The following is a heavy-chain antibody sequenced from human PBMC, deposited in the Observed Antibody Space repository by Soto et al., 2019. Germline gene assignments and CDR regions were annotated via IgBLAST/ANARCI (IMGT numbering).Heavy chain of an antibody. CDR1: GGSISSGGYY. CDR3: ARDPYYDFWSGYQYYYYGMDV. CDR2: IYYSGST. V-gene: IGHV4-31*03. D-gene: IGHD3-3*01. Sequence: NPSETLSLTCTVSGGSISSGGYYWSWIRQHPGKGLEWIGYIYYSGSTYYNPSLKSRVTISVDTSKNQFSLKLSSVTAADTAVYYCARDPYYDFWSGYQYYYYGMDVWGQGTTVTVSS. J-gene: IGHJ6*02.